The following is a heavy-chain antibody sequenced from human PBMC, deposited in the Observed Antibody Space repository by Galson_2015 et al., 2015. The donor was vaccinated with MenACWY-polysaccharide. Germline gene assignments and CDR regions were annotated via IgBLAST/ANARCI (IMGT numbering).Heavy chain of an antibody. CDR3: AKVGPRSSWTMGIDY. Sequence: LRLSCAASGFSFSANGMSWVCQAPGRGLEWVSGSGSGGGLYYADSVKGRFTVSRDNSKNTLYLQMNNLRAEDTAVYYCAKVGPRSSWTMGIDYWGQGTLVTVSS. CDR2: SGSGGGL. D-gene: IGHD6-13*01. J-gene: IGHJ4*02. CDR1: GFSFSANG. V-gene: IGHV3-23*01.